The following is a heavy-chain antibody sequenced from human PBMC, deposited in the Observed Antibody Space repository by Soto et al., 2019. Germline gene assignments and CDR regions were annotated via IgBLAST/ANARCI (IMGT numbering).Heavy chain of an antibody. CDR1: GGSFSGYY. D-gene: IGHD4-17*01. V-gene: IGHV4-34*01. Sequence: SETLSLTCAVYGGSFSGYYWSWIRQPPGKGLEWIGEINHSGSTNYNPSLKSRVTISVDTSKNQFSLKLSSVTAADTAVYYCARGYTAGYGDYGYWGQGTLVTVSS. J-gene: IGHJ4*02. CDR3: ARGYTAGYGDYGY. CDR2: INHSGST.